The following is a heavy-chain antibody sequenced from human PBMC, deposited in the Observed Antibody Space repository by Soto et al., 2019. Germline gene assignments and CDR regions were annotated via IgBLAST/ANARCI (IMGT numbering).Heavy chain of an antibody. J-gene: IGHJ4*02. Sequence: EVQLVESGGGLVQPGGSLRLSCAASGFTFSSYWMHWVRQARGKGLVWVSRINSDGSCTSYADSVKGRFTISRDNAKNTLYLQMNSLRAEDTAVYYCARDSLGSPVFDYWGQGTLVTVSS. V-gene: IGHV3-74*01. CDR1: GFTFSSYW. CDR2: INSDGSCT. CDR3: ARDSLGSPVFDY.